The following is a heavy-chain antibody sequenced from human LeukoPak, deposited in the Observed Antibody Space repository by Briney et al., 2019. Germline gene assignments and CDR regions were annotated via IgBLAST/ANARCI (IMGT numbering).Heavy chain of an antibody. CDR3: TSRSNGHFTFDN. V-gene: IGHV1-2*04. Sequence: ASVKVSCKASGYTFTGYYIHWVRQAPGQGLEWMGWINPNGGDTNYAQKFQGWVTMTRATSISTAYMEMSRLRYDATAVYCGTSRSNGHFTFDNWGQGTLVTVSS. CDR2: INPNGGDT. J-gene: IGHJ4*02. D-gene: IGHD5-18*01. CDR1: GYTFTGYY.